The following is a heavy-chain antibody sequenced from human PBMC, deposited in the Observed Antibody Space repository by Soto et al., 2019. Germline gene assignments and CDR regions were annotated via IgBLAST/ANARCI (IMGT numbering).Heavy chain of an antibody. CDR1: GYTFTSYG. V-gene: IGHV1-2*04. Sequence: ASVKVSCKASGYTFTSYGISWVRQAPGQGLEWMGWINPNSGNTNYAQKFQGWVTMTRDTSISTAYMELSRLRSDDTAVYYCARDPGDGYNLNWFDPWGQGTLVTVSS. CDR2: INPNSGNT. J-gene: IGHJ5*02. D-gene: IGHD5-12*01. CDR3: ARDPGDGYNLNWFDP.